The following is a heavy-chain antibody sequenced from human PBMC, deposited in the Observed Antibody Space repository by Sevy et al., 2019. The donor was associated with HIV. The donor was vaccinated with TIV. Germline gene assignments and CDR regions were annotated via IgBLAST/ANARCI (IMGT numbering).Heavy chain of an antibody. CDR3: AKDTDSGSYLNDAFDI. CDR2: LNGSGGRT. Sequence: GGSLRLSCAASGFTFSSFAMSWVRQTPGKGLEWVSGLNGSGGRTYYPDSVKGRFTMSRDNSKNTLYLQMNSLRAEDTAVYHCAKDTDSGSYLNDAFDIWGQGTMVTVSS. V-gene: IGHV3-23*01. J-gene: IGHJ3*02. D-gene: IGHD1-26*01. CDR1: GFTFSSFA.